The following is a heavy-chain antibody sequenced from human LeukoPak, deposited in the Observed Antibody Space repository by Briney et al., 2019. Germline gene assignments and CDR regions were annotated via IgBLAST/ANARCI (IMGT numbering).Heavy chain of an antibody. J-gene: IGHJ4*02. CDR1: GFTFSSYA. CDR3: ARPLRFLEWLLYRPFDY. CDR2: ITKDGSDT. V-gene: IGHV3-30-3*01. Sequence: PGRSLRLACAASGFTFSSYAMFWVRQAPGKGLEWVTIITKDGSDTFYADSVKGRFTISRDNAKNSLYLQMNSLRDEDTAVYYCARPLRFLEWLLYRPFDYWGQGTLVTVSS. D-gene: IGHD3-3*01.